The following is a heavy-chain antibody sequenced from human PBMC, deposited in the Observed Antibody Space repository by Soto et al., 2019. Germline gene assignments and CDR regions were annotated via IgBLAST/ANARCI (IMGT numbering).Heavy chain of an antibody. CDR3: ARDSSSWYDTNSNDY. V-gene: IGHV3-11*01. J-gene: IGHJ4*02. CDR1: GFTFSDYY. D-gene: IGHD6-13*01. Sequence: GGSLRLSCAASGFTFSDYYMSWIRQAPGKGLEWVSYISSSGSTIYYADSVKGRFTISRDNAKNSLYLQMNSLRAEDTAVYYCARDSSSWYDTNSNDYWGQGTLVTVSS. CDR2: ISSSGSTI.